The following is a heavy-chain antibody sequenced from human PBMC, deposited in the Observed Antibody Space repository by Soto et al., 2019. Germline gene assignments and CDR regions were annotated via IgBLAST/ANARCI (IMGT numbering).Heavy chain of an antibody. Sequence: EVQLVESGGGLVKPGGSLRLSCAASGFTFSNARMNWVRQAPGKGLEWVGRIKSKTDGGTTDYAAPVKGRFTISRDDSKNTLYLQMNSLKTEDTAVYYCTTDIAAPAAHYCYYGMDVWGQGTTVTVSS. D-gene: IGHD6-6*01. CDR1: GFTFSNAR. CDR3: TTDIAAPAAHYCYYGMDV. J-gene: IGHJ6*02. CDR2: IKSKTDGGTT. V-gene: IGHV3-15*07.